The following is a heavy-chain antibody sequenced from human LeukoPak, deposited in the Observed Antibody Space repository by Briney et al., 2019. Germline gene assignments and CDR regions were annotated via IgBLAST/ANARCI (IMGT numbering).Heavy chain of an antibody. D-gene: IGHD4-23*01. CDR2: IIPIFGTA. V-gene: IGHV1-69*05. J-gene: IGHJ5*02. CDR1: GGTFSSYV. Sequence: SVTVSCKASGGTFSSYVISWVRQAPGQGLEWMGGIIPIFGTANYAQKFQGRVTITTNESTSTAYMELGSLTSKDPDMYYCARGGGELRTSFDPWGHGTPVTVSP. CDR3: ARGGGELRTSFDP.